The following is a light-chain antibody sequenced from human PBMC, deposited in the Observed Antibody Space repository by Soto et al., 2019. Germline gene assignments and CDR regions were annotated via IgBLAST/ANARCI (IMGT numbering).Light chain of an antibody. CDR2: T. J-gene: IGLJ2*01. CDR3: SSYTSSSTVI. V-gene: IGLV2-14*01. CDR1: RSDVGFYSY. Sequence: QSALTQPASVSGSHGQPITISCTGTRSDVGFYSYVSWYQLHPGKAPKLIIDTNRPSGVSNRFSGSKSGNTASLTISGLQAEDEADYYCSSYTSSSTVIFGGGTKLTVL.